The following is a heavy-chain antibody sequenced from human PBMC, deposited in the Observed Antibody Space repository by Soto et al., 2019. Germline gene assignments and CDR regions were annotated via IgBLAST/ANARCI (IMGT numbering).Heavy chain of an antibody. D-gene: IGHD3-3*01. CDR1: GYSFTSYW. Sequence: PGESLKISCKGSGYSFTSYWIGWVRQMPGKGLEWMGIIYPGDSDTRYSPSFQGQVTISADKSISTAYLQWSSLKASDTAMYYCARGRASYDFWSGYRPDGAFDIWGQGTMVTVSS. CDR2: IYPGDSDT. J-gene: IGHJ3*02. V-gene: IGHV5-51*01. CDR3: ARGRASYDFWSGYRPDGAFDI.